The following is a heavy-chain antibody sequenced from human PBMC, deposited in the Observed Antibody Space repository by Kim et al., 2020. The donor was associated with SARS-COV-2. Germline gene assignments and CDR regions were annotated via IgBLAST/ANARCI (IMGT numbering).Heavy chain of an antibody. CDR1: GGTFSSYA. Sequence: SAVKVSCKASGGTFSSYAISWVRQAPGQGLEWMGRIILILGIANYAQKFQGRVTITADKSTSAAYMELSSLRSEDTAVYYCARDDPFDSFNYYGSGRPVTISYCDYVMDGWGQGTTVTVSS. J-gene: IGHJ6*02. CDR2: IILILGIA. D-gene: IGHD3-10*01. V-gene: IGHV1-69*04. CDR3: ARDDPFDSFNYYGSGRPVTISYCDYVMDG.